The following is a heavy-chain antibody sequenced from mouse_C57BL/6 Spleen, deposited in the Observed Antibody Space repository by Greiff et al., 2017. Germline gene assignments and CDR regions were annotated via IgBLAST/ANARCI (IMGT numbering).Heavy chain of an antibody. J-gene: IGHJ3*01. CDR1: GFTFSSYA. D-gene: IGHD2-4*01. CDR3: TRREDYDGFAY. CDR2: ISSGGDYI. V-gene: IGHV5S21*01. Sequence: EVHLVESGEGLVKPGGSLKLSCAASGFTFSSYAMSWVRQTPEKRLEWVAYISSGGDYIYYADTVKGRFTISRDNARNTLYLQMSSLKSEDTAMYYCTRREDYDGFAYWGQGTLVTVSA.